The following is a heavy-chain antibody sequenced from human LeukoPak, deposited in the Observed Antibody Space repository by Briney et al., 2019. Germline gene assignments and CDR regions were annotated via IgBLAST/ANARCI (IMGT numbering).Heavy chain of an antibody. V-gene: IGHV3-20*04. CDR3: AKVRWGSDNALDS. D-gene: IGHD3-16*01. Sequence: GGSLRLFCAASGFTFDDHGMGWVRQAPGKGLEWVSGISDNGASTAYADSVRGRFTISRDNSMNTLYLQMNSLRAEDTAVYYCAKVRWGSDNALDSWGQGTLVTGSS. J-gene: IGHJ4*02. CDR1: GFTFDDHG. CDR2: ISDNGAST.